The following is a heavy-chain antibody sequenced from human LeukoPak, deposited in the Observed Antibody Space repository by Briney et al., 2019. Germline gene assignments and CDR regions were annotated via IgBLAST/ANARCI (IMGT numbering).Heavy chain of an antibody. CDR1: GVSISSYY. CDR2: ISTSGST. CDR3: ARDFDY. Sequence: SETLSLTCTVSGVSISSYYWSWIRQPAGEGLEWIGRISTSGSTNFNPSLKSRVTMSVDTSKNHFSLNLSSVTAADTAVYYCARDFDYWGQGTPVTVSS. V-gene: IGHV4-4*07. J-gene: IGHJ4*02.